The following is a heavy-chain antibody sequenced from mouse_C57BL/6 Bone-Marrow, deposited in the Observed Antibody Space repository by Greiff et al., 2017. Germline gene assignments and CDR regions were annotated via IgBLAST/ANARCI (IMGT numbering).Heavy chain of an antibody. V-gene: IGHV1-55*01. CDR1: GYTFTSYW. CDR3: AGSGPLGRSVDY. CDR2: IYPTSGRT. D-gene: IGHD4-1*01. Sequence: QVQLQQPGAELVKPGASVKMSCKASGYTFTSYWITWVKQRPGQGLEWIGDIYPTSGRTNYNEKFKSKAILTVDTSSNTAYMQLSSLTSEDSAVFYGAGSGPLGRSVDYWGQGTTLTVSS. J-gene: IGHJ2*01.